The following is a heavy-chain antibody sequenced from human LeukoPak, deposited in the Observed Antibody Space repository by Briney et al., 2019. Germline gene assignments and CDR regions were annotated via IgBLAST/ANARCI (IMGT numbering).Heavy chain of an antibody. V-gene: IGHV1-2*02. J-gene: IGHJ4*02. Sequence: DSVKVSCKASGYTFTGNYMHWVRQAPGQGLEWMGWINPSRGGTNYAQKFQGRVTMTRDMSTSTVYMELSSLRSEDTAVYYYAREWERRLYYWGQGTLVTVSS. D-gene: IGHD1-1*01. CDR3: AREWERRLYY. CDR2: INPSRGGT. CDR1: GYTFTGNY.